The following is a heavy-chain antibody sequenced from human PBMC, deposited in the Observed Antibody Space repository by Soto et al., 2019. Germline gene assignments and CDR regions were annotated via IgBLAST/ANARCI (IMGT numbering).Heavy chain of an antibody. V-gene: IGHV1-46*01. CDR3: AREGYDSSGYYVSYYYGMDV. D-gene: IGHD3-22*01. J-gene: IGHJ6*02. Sequence: ASVKVSCKASGYTFTSYYMHWVRQAPGQGLEWLGIINPSGGSTSYAQKFQGRVTMTRDTSTSTVYMELSSLRSEDTAVYYCAREGYDSSGYYVSYYYGMDVWGQGTTVTVSS. CDR1: GYTFTSYY. CDR2: INPSGGST.